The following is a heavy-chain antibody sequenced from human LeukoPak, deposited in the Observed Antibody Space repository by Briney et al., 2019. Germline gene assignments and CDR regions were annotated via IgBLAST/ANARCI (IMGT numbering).Heavy chain of an antibody. V-gene: IGHV3-13*01. D-gene: IGHD3-22*01. CDR2: IGTAGDT. Sequence: QSGGSLRLSCAASGFTFSSYDMHWVRQPTGKGLEWVSAIGTAGDTYYSHSVQGRFTISRENAKNSLYLHMNSLSAGDTAVYYCAKDFSVYYYDSRVLDYWGQGTLVTVSS. J-gene: IGHJ4*02. CDR1: GFTFSSYD. CDR3: AKDFSVYYYDSRVLDY.